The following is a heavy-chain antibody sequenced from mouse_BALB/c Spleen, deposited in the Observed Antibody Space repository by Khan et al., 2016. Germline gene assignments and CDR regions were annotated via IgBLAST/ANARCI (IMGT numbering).Heavy chain of an antibody. V-gene: IGHV1-12*01. Sequence: QVQLKQSGAELVKPGASVKMSCKASGYTFTSYNMHWVKQTPGQGLEWIGAIYPGNGDTSSNQKFKGKATLTAGKSSSTAYLQRSRLTSEDSAVYYCAQAGNYFVSWGQGTTLTVSS. CDR1: GYTFTSYN. CDR2: IYPGNGDT. J-gene: IGHJ2*01. D-gene: IGHD2-14*01. CDR3: AQAGNYFVS.